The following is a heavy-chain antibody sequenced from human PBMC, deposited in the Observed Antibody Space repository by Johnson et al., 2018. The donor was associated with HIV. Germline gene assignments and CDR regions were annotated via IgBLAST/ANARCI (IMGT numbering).Heavy chain of an antibody. CDR2: ISYDGSNK. Sequence: QVQLVESGGGVVQPGRSLRLSCAGSGFNFNNYDMHWVRQAPGKGLEWVALISYDGSNKFYADSVKGRFTISRDNSKNTLYLQMNSLRAEDTAVYYCARGGLGDYVVAFDIWGQGTMVTVSS. D-gene: IGHD4-17*01. J-gene: IGHJ3*02. CDR3: ARGGLGDYVVAFDI. CDR1: GFNFNNYD. V-gene: IGHV3-30-3*01.